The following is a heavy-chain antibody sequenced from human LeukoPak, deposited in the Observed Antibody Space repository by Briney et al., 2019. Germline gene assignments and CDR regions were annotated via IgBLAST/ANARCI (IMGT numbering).Heavy chain of an antibody. J-gene: IGHJ3*01. Sequence: GGSLRLSCAASEFTFSTYDMGWVRQAPGKGLEWVSAITSRGESTEYTDSVKGRFTISRDNSKSTLYLQMNSLRVEDTAVYNCAKAANRWAFDVWGQGTMVTVSS. CDR3: AKAANRWAFDV. V-gene: IGHV3-23*01. CDR1: EFTFSTYD. CDR2: ITSRGEST. D-gene: IGHD1-14*01.